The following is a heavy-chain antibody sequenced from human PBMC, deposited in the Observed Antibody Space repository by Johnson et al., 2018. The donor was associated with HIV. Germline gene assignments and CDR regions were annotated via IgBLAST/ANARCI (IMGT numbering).Heavy chain of an antibody. CDR3: ARAEGDYYDSGGWGPDAFDI. V-gene: IGHV3-66*01. D-gene: IGHD3-22*01. Sequence: VQLVESGGGLVQPGGSLILSCAASGFTFSRYWMHWVRQAPGKGLEWVSVIYSGGSIYYADSVKGRFTISRDNSKNTLYLQMNSLRAEDTAVYYCARAEGDYYDSGGWGPDAFDIWGQGTMVTVSS. CDR1: GFTFSRYW. CDR2: IYSGGSI. J-gene: IGHJ3*02.